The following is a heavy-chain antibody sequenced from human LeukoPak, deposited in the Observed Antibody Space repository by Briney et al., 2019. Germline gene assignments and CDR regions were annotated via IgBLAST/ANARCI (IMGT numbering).Heavy chain of an antibody. J-gene: IGHJ2*01. CDR3: ARAVYDSSGYYSDWYFDL. Sequence: SETLSLTWTVSGGSISSYYWSWIRQPPGKGLEWIGYIYYSGSTNYNPSLKSRVTISVDTSKNQFSLKLSSVTAADTAVYYCARAVYDSSGYYSDWYFDLWGRGTLVTVSS. CDR1: GGSISSYY. CDR2: IYYSGST. V-gene: IGHV4-59*01. D-gene: IGHD3-22*01.